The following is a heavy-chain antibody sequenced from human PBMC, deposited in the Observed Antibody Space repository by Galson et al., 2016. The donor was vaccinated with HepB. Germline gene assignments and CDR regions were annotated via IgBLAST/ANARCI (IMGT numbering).Heavy chain of an antibody. V-gene: IGHV3-64*01. CDR2: VTSNGGNT. Sequence: SLRLSCAASGFTFSNYAMHWVRQAPGKGLEYVSGVTSNGGNTYYANSVKGRFTISRDNSKNTLYLQMGSLRAEDMAVYYCARVPGGFDWPYYFDYWGQGTLVTFSS. D-gene: IGHD3-9*01. CDR1: GFTFSNYA. CDR3: ARVPGGFDWPYYFDY. J-gene: IGHJ4*02.